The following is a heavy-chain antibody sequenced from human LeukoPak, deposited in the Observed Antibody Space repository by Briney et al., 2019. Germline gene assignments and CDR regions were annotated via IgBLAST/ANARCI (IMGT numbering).Heavy chain of an antibody. D-gene: IGHD6-25*01. CDR1: GGSITSYY. CDR2: VYNSGST. J-gene: IGHJ4*02. CDR3: ARHINGLYVDS. V-gene: IGHV4-59*08. Sequence: PSETLSLTCSVSGGSITSYYWSWIRQPPGKRLEWIGFVYNSGSTSYNPSFKSRVTISQDTSKNQFSLKVNSVTAADTAVYYCARHINGLYVDSWGQGTLVTVSS.